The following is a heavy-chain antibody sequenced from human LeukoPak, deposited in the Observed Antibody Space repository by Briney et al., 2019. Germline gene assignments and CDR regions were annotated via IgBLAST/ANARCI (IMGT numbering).Heavy chain of an antibody. CDR2: INQDGTEK. CDR1: GFTFSTYF. Sequence: GGSLRLSCAASGFTFSTYFLTWVRQAPGKGLEWVANINQDGTEKHYVDSVKGRFTISRDNAKSSLYLQMNSLRAEDTAVYYCARDRAVAGLLDYWGQGTLVTVSS. D-gene: IGHD6-19*01. CDR3: ARDRAVAGLLDY. J-gene: IGHJ4*02. V-gene: IGHV3-7*01.